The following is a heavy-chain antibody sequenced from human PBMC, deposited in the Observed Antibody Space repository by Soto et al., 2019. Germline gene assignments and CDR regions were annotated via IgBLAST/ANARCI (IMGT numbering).Heavy chain of an antibody. Sequence: SETLSLTCAIYDGSFSVYYWIWIRQSPGEGLEWIGEINHSGSTNYSPSLKSRVTMSVDASKNQFSLKLSSVTAADTAVYYCARDSTRRGACDIWGQGTTVTVSS. CDR1: DGSFSVYY. V-gene: IGHV4-34*01. J-gene: IGHJ3*02. CDR2: INHSGST. D-gene: IGHD4-4*01. CDR3: ARDSTRRGACDI.